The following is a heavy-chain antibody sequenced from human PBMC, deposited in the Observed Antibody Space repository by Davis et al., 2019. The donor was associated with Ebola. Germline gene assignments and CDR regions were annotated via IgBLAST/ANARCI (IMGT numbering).Heavy chain of an antibody. CDR2: IYYSGST. V-gene: IGHV4-39*02. J-gene: IGHJ4*02. CDR3: AREMYYYDSGGYYTIDY. CDR1: GGSISSSSYY. Sequence: MPSETLSLTCTVSGGSISSSSYYWGWIRQPPGKGLEWIGSIYYSGSTYYNPSLKSRVTISVDTSKNQFSLKLSSVTAADTAVYYCAREMYYYDSGGYYTIDYWGQGTLVTVSS. D-gene: IGHD3-22*01.